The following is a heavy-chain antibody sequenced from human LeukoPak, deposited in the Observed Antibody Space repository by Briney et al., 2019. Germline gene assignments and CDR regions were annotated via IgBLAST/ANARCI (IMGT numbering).Heavy chain of an antibody. J-gene: IGHJ6*02. V-gene: IGHV4-34*01. CDR2: INHSGST. CDR1: GGSFSGYY. Sequence: PSETLSLTCAVYGGSFSGYYWSWIRQPPGKGLEWIGEINHSGSTNYNPSLKSRVTISVDTSKNQFSLKLSSVTAADTAVYYCARGKGYGDRPGGGHYYYGMDVWGQGTTVTVSS. D-gene: IGHD4-17*01. CDR3: ARGKGYGDRPGGGHYYYGMDV.